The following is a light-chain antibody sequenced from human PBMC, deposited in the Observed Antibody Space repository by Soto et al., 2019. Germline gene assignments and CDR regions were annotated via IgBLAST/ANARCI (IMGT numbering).Light chain of an antibody. Sequence: EIVMAQSPATLSVSPGEGATLSCRASQTVYSNLAWYQQKPGQAPRLLIDGASTRATGIPARFSGSGSGTEVTLTISSLQSEDFAVYYYQQYNKWPLTFGGGTKVEIK. J-gene: IGKJ4*01. CDR2: GAS. CDR1: QTVYSN. CDR3: QQYNKWPLT. V-gene: IGKV3-15*01.